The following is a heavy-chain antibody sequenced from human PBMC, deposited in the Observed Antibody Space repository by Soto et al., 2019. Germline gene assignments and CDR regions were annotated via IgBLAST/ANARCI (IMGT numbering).Heavy chain of an antibody. CDR3: ANSKWDLEILQTTVTTFWGPFHI. CDR1: GFTFDDYA. D-gene: IGHD4-17*01. CDR2: ISWNSGSR. J-gene: IGHJ3*02. Sequence: EVQLVESGGGLVQPGRSLRLSCAASGFTFDDYAMHWVRQVPGKGPEWVSGISWNSGSRGYAESVRGRFTISRDNAKNSLYLQMNSLRAEDTALYYCANSKWDLEILQTTVTTFWGPFHIWGQGTMVTVSS. V-gene: IGHV3-9*01.